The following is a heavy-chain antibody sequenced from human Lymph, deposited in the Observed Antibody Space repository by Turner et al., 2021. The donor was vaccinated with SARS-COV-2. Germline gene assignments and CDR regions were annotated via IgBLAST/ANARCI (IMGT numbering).Heavy chain of an antibody. J-gene: IGHJ4*02. CDR1: VGTFSSHA. CDR2: IIPIVGTA. CDR3: ARGAAYCSGGSCYRKGFDY. Sequence: VQLLQSGAEVKKPGASVKVVCKASVGTFSSHAISWVRQAHGQGLEWMGGIIPIVGTANYAQRCQGRVPITADESTSPAHMELRSLRSEDTAVYDCARGAAYCSGGSCYRKGFDYWGQGTPVTVSS. V-gene: IGHV1-69*01. D-gene: IGHD2-15*01.